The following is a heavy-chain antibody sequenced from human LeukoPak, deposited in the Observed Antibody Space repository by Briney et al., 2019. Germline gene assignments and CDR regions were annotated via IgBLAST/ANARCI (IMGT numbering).Heavy chain of an antibody. Sequence: GGSLTLSCAASGFTFSNVWMSWVRQVPGKGLEWVGRIRRKTDGETTDHAAPVKGRFTISRDDSKNTPYLQMNSLKTEDTAVYYCVTDLVIKGYFDYWGQGALVTVSS. CDR1: GFTFSNVW. CDR3: VTDLVIKGYFDY. J-gene: IGHJ4*02. V-gene: IGHV3-15*01. D-gene: IGHD2-21*01. CDR2: IRRKTDGETT.